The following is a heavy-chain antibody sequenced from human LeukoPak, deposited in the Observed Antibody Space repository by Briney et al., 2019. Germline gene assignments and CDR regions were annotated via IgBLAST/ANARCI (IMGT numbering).Heavy chain of an antibody. J-gene: IGHJ3*02. D-gene: IGHD6-13*01. CDR2: ISYDGSNK. CDR3: ARGAAAHNAFDI. Sequence: PGRSLRLSCAASGFTFSSYAMHWVRQAPGMGLEWVAVISYDGSNKYYADSVKGRFTISRDNSKNTLYLQMNSLRAEDTAVYYCARGAAAHNAFDIWGQGTMVTVSS. CDR1: GFTFSSYA. V-gene: IGHV3-30-3*01.